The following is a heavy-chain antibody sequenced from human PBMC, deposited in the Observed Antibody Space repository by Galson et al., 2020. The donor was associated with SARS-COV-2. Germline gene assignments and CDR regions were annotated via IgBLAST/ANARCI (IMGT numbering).Heavy chain of an antibody. CDR3: ARHGSSPLDP. CDR1: SFSGDY. V-gene: IGHV4-34*01. Sequence: SFSGDYWGWIRQPPGRGLEWIGEINHSGTTNYNPSLKSRVTISVDTSNNHFSLNLNSVTAADTAVYYCARHGSSPLDPWGQGTLVTVSS. CDR2: INHSGTT. J-gene: IGHJ5*02. D-gene: IGHD2-2*01.